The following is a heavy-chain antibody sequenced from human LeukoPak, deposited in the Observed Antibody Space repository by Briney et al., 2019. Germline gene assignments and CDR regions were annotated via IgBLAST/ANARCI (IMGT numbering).Heavy chain of an antibody. CDR3: ARFSRDGYNPYYFDY. D-gene: IGHD5-24*01. V-gene: IGHV4-30-2*01. CDR1: GGSISSGGYS. Sequence: PSQTPSLTCAVSGGSISSGGYSWSWIRQPPGKGLEWIGYIYHSGSTYYNPSLKSRVTISVDRSKNQFSLKLSSVTAADTAAYYCARFSRDGYNPYYFDYWGQGTLVTVSS. J-gene: IGHJ4*02. CDR2: IYHSGST.